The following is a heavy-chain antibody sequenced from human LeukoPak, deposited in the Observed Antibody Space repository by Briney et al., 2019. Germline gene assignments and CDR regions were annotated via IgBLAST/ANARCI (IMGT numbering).Heavy chain of an antibody. V-gene: IGHV1-69*13. D-gene: IGHD1-26*01. CDR3: ARGGYYLGSYYVIGAFDM. CDR1: GGTISSHA. Sequence: ASVKVSCKASGGTISSHAINWVRQAPGQGLEWMGGIIPIFDTANYAQKFQGRVTITADESTSTAYMELSSLRSEDTAVYYCARGGYYLGSYYVIGAFDMWAQGTMVTVSS. J-gene: IGHJ3*02. CDR2: IIPIFDTA.